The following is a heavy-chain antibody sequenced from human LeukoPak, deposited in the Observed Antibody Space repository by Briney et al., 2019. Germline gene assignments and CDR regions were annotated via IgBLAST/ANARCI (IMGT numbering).Heavy chain of an antibody. V-gene: IGHV3-23*01. CDR2: ISGSGGST. D-gene: IGHD3-22*01. Sequence: GGSLRLSCAASGFTFSSYAMSWVRQAPGKGLEWVSAISGSGGSTYYADSVKGRFTISRDNSKNTLYLQMNSLRAEDTAVYYCAKDPFYCSSGLAYLDYCGQGTLVTFSS. CDR3: AKDPFYCSSGLAYLDY. J-gene: IGHJ4*02. CDR1: GFTFSSYA.